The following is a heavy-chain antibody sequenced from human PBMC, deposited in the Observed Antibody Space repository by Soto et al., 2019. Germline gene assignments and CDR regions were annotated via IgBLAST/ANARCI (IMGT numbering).Heavy chain of an antibody. Sequence: GESLKISCKGSGYSFTSYWISWVRQMPGKGLEWMGRIDPSDSYTNYSPSFQGHVTISADKSISTAYLQWSSLKASDTAMYYCARPRTRRYSSSSGLDGMDVWGQGTTVTVSS. CDR1: GYSFTSYW. V-gene: IGHV5-10-1*01. D-gene: IGHD6-6*01. J-gene: IGHJ6*02. CDR2: IDPSDSYT. CDR3: ARPRTRRYSSSSGLDGMDV.